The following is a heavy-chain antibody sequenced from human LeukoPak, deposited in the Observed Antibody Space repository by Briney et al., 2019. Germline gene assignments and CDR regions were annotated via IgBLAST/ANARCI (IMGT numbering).Heavy chain of an antibody. CDR3: ARVLGGGNSGGGFGY. Sequence: ASVKVSCKASGYTFTSYGISWVRQAPGQGLEWMGWISAYNGNTNYAQKLQGRVSMTTDTSTSTAYMELRRLRSDDTAVYYCARVLGGGNSGGGFGYWGQGTLVTVSS. CDR1: GYTFTSYG. CDR2: ISAYNGNT. J-gene: IGHJ4*02. V-gene: IGHV1-18*01. D-gene: IGHD4-23*01.